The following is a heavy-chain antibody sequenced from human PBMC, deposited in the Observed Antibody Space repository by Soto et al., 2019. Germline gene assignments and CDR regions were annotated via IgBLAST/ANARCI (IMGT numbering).Heavy chain of an antibody. J-gene: IGHJ4*02. CDR3: AEDRETAWFPDF. Sequence: GGSLRLSCAASGFTFTSYALSWVRQAPGKGLEWVSTISGGDTYYADFVKGRFTISRDISKNTLYLQMDGLRAEDTAIYYCAEDRETAWFPDFWGQGALVTVSS. CDR1: GFTFTSYA. CDR2: ISGGDT. D-gene: IGHD3-10*01. V-gene: IGHV3-23*01.